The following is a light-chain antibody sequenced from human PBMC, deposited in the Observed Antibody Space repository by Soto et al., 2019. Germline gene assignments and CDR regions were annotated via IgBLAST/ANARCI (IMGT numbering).Light chain of an antibody. J-gene: IGKJ1*01. CDR2: GAS. Sequence: EIVLKQSPGTLSLSPGEGATLSCRASQSISSNFLAWYQQKRGQAPRLLIHGASNRATGIPDRFSGSGSGTDFTLTITRLEPEDFAVYCCQQYGGSPRTFGQGTKVDI. V-gene: IGKV3-20*01. CDR1: QSISSNF. CDR3: QQYGGSPRT.